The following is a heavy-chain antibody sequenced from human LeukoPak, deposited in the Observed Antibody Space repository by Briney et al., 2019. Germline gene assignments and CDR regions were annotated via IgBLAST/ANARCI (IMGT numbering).Heavy chain of an antibody. CDR1: GFTFDDYA. Sequence: PGGSLRLSCAASGFTFDDYAMHWVRQAPGEGLEWVSGITWNSDNIVYADSVKGRFTISRDNAKNALYLQMNGLRVEDTAFYYCTKGLVQTTHRGAFDIWGQGTMVTVSS. CDR3: TKGLVQTTHRGAFDI. V-gene: IGHV3-9*01. CDR2: ITWNSDNI. D-gene: IGHD1-1*01. J-gene: IGHJ3*02.